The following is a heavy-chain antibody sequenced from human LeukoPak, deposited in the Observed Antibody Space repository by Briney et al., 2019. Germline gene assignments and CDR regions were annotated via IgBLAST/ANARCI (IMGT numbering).Heavy chain of an antibody. Sequence: PGGSLRLSCASSGFSFSNHWMTWVRQAPGKGLEWVANIKQDGSDKNHVDSVKGRFTISRDNAKNTLYLQMNSLRAEDTALYYCARDRTFRLDYWGQGTLVSVSS. CDR3: ARDRTFRLDY. V-gene: IGHV3-7*05. CDR1: GFSFSNHW. CDR2: IKQDGSDK. J-gene: IGHJ4*02.